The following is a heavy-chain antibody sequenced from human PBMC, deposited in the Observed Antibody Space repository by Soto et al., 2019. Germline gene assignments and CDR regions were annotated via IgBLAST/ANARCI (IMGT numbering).Heavy chain of an antibody. D-gene: IGHD3-3*01. V-gene: IGHV1-18*04. CDR2: SGNT. CDR1: GYTFSRHG. J-gene: IGHJ4*02. Sequence: QVQLVQSGAEVKKPGASVTVSCKASGYTFSRHGISWVRQAPAQGLEWMAWSGNTNYAQKFQGRLTLTTNPSTRTAYMELRSLRSDDTAVYYRARGADDFSSGYYYEYWGQGTLVTVSS. CDR3: ARGADDFSSGYYYEY.